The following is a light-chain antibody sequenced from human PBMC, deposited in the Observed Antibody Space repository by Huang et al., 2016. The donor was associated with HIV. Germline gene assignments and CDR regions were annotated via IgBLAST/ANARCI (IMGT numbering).Light chain of an antibody. CDR1: QDITNY. CDR2: DAC. V-gene: IGKV1-33*01. CDR3: QQYHNLPPWT. J-gene: IGKJ1*01. Sequence: DIQMTQSPPSLSASVGDRVTIACQASQDITNYLNWFQQKPGKPPELLIYDACNLKTGVPSRFSGSGSGSDLTLPTSSLQPEDISIYYCQQYHNLPPWTFGQGTKVEIK.